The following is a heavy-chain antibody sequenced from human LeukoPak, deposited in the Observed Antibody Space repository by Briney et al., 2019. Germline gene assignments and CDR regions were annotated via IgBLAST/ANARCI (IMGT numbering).Heavy chain of an antibody. CDR2: IRSDGTTK. Sequence: GGSLRLSCAASGFTFSNYGMHWVRQAPGKGLEWVAFIRSDGTTKYYADSVKGRFTISRDNSKNTLYLQMNSLRAEDTAVYYCARIAPETASYFDYWGQGTLVTVSS. D-gene: IGHD1-14*01. CDR3: ARIAPETASYFDY. V-gene: IGHV3-30*02. CDR1: GFTFSNYG. J-gene: IGHJ4*02.